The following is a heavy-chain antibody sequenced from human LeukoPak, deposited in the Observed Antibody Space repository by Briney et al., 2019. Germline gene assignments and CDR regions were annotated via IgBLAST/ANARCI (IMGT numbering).Heavy chain of an antibody. V-gene: IGHV3-23*01. CDR1: RFTFSSYA. D-gene: IGHD5-18*01. CDR3: ASRGYSYGYFSDY. J-gene: IGHJ4*02. Sequence: GGSLRLSCAASRFTFSSYAMSWVRQAPEKGLEWVSSIGGRGSTTYSADSVKGRFTISRDNSMNTLYLQMNSLRAEDTAVYYCASRGYSYGYFSDYWGQGTLVTVSS. CDR2: IGGRGSTT.